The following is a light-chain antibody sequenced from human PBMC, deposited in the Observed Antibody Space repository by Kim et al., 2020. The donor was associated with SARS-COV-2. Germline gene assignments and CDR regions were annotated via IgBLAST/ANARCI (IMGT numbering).Light chain of an antibody. CDR3: QKYNTAPWT. V-gene: IGKV1-27*01. J-gene: IGKJ1*01. CDR1: QGISNY. CDR2: AAS. Sequence: DIQMTQSPSSLSASVGDGVTISCRASQGISNYLAWYQQKPGQAPKLLIYAASALQFGFSSRFNGSGSGTDFTLTISDLQPEDVATYYCQKYNTAPWTFGHGTKVDIK.